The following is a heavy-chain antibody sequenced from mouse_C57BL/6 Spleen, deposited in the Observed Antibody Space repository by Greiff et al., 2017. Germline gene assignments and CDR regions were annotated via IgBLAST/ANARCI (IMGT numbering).Heavy chain of an antibody. V-gene: IGHV2-2*01. J-gene: IGHJ4*01. Sequence: QVHVKQSGPGLVQPSQSLSITCTVSGFSLTSYGVHWVRQSPGKGLEWLGVIWSGGSTDYNAAFISRLSISKDNSKSQVFFKMNSLQADDTAIYYCARNYGSSPPYAMDYWGQGTSVTVSS. CDR1: GFSLTSYG. D-gene: IGHD1-1*01. CDR2: IWSGGST. CDR3: ARNYGSSPPYAMDY.